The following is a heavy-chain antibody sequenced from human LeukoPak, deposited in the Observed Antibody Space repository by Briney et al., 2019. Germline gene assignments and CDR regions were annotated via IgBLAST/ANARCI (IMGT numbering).Heavy chain of an antibody. Sequence: ASVKVSCKASGYTFTSYYMHWVRQAPGQGLEWMGIINPSGGSTSYAQKFQGRVTMTRGTSTSTVYMELSSLRSEDTAVYYCARDSPNIVVVPAALDYWGQGTLVTVSS. CDR3: ARDSPNIVVVPAALDY. CDR1: GYTFTSYY. J-gene: IGHJ4*02. V-gene: IGHV1-46*01. D-gene: IGHD2-2*01. CDR2: INPSGGST.